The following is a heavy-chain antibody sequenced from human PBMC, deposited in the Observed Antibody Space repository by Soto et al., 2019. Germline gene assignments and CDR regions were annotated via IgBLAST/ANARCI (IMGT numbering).Heavy chain of an antibody. V-gene: IGHV1-2*02. CDR1: GYTFTGYY. Sequence: ASVKVSCKASGYTFTGYYMHWVRQAPGQGLEWMGWINPNSGGTNYAQKFQGRVTMTRDTSISTAYMELSRLRSDDTAVSYGARAEWQGYCRSTSCYNWFDPWGQGTLVTVSS. J-gene: IGHJ5*02. CDR3: ARAEWQGYCRSTSCYNWFDP. CDR2: INPNSGGT. D-gene: IGHD2-2*01.